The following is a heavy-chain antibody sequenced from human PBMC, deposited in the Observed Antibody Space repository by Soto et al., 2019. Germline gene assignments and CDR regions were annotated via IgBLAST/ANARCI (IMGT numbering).Heavy chain of an antibody. CDR3: ARDQPGYSYGYGLGY. J-gene: IGHJ4*02. Sequence: EVQLVESGGGLVKPGGSLRLSCAASGFTFSSYSMNWVRQAPGKGLEWVSSISSSSSYIYYADSVKGRFTISRDNAKNSLYQQMNSLRAEGTAVYYCARDQPGYSYGYGLGYWGQGTLVTVSS. CDR2: ISSSSSYI. CDR1: GFTFSSYS. D-gene: IGHD5-18*01. V-gene: IGHV3-21*01.